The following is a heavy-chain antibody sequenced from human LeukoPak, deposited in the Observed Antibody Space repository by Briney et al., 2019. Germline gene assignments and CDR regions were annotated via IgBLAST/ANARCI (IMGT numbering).Heavy chain of an antibody. V-gene: IGHV5-51*01. Sequence: GESLKISCKGSGYSFTSYWIGWVRQMPGKGLEWMGIIYPGDSDTRYSPSFQGQVTISADKSISTAYLQWSSLKASDTAMYYCASAVDSSGSPFDYWGQGTLVTVSS. CDR2: IYPGDSDT. CDR3: ASAVDSSGSPFDY. CDR1: GYSFTSYW. J-gene: IGHJ4*02. D-gene: IGHD3-22*01.